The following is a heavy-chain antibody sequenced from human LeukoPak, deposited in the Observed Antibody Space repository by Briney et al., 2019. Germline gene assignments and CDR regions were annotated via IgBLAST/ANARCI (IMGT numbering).Heavy chain of an antibody. V-gene: IGHV3-23*01. CDR1: GFSFSTYG. CDR2: IGDSGETT. Sequence: GGSLRLSCAASGFSFSTYGMSWVRQAPGKGLEWVAVIGDSGETTIYRDSVKGRLTISRDNAKNSLYLQMNSLRAEDTAVYYCARDARENYDFWSGYFRYYYYGMDVWGQGTTVTVSS. J-gene: IGHJ6*02. D-gene: IGHD3-3*01. CDR3: ARDARENYDFWSGYFRYYYYGMDV.